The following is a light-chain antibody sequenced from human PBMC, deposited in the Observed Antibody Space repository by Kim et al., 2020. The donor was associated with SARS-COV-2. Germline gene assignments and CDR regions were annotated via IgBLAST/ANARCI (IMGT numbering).Light chain of an antibody. J-gene: IGLJ2*01. Sequence: VTISRTGRSSNIGTVYDVHWYQQLPGTAPKLLIYGNSNRPSGVPDGFSGSKSGTSASLAITGLQAEDEADYYCQSYDSSLSGSVVFGGGTQLTVL. CDR1: SSNIGTVYD. CDR2: GNS. CDR3: QSYDSSLSGSVV. V-gene: IGLV1-40*01.